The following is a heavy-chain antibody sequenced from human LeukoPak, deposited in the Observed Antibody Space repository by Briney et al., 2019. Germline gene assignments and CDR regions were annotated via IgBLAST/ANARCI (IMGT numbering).Heavy chain of an antibody. J-gene: IGHJ4*02. CDR3: AGGATGYSSGSYHY. CDR1: GGTFSSYA. CDR2: TIPIFGTA. Sequence: SVKVSCKASGGTFSSYAISWVRQAPGQGLEWMGGTIPIFGTANYAQKFQGRVTITADESTSTAYMELSSLRSEDTAVYYCAGGATGYSSGSYHYWGQGILVTVSS. V-gene: IGHV1-69*13. D-gene: IGHD6-19*01.